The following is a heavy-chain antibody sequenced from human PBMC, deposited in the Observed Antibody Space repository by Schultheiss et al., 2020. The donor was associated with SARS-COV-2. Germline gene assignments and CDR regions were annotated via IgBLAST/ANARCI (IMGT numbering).Heavy chain of an antibody. V-gene: IGHV4-38-2*02. CDR3: ARDSGYVFRAFDI. CDR1: GYSISSGYY. D-gene: IGHD5-12*01. Sequence: SETLSLTCAVSGYSISSGYYWGWIRQPPGKGLEWIGSIYHSGSTYYNPSLKSRVTISVDTSKNQFSLKLSSVTAADTAVYYCARDSGYVFRAFDIWGRGTLVTVSS. J-gene: IGHJ2*01. CDR2: IYHSGST.